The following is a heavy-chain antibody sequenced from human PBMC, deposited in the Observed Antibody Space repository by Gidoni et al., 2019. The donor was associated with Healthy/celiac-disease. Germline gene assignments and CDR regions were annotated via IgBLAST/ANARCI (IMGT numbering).Heavy chain of an antibody. CDR2: VSGSGGST. D-gene: IGHD5-18*01. CDR3: AKDVQLWTLDY. CDR1: GFTFSSYA. V-gene: IGHV3-23*01. Sequence: EVQLLESGGGLVQPVVSLRLSCADSGFTFSSYAMSWVRQAPGKGLEWGSAVSGSGGSTYYADSVKGRFTISRDNSQNTLSLQMNSLRAEDTAVYYCAKDVQLWTLDYWGQGTLVTVSS. J-gene: IGHJ4*02.